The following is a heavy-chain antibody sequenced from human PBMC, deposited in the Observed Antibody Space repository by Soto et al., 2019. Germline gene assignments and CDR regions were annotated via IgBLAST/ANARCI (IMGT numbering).Heavy chain of an antibody. CDR1: GFTFSSYW. D-gene: IGHD3-10*01. CDR2: ISYDGSNK. V-gene: IGHV3-30*18. CDR3: AKDLRPQLVLEMVFDY. Sequence: PGGSLRLSCAASGFTFSSYWMYWVRQAPGMGLEWVAVISYDGSNKYYADSVKGRFTISRDNSKNTLYLQMNSLRAEDTAAYYCAKDLRPQLVLEMVFDYWGQGTLVTVSS. J-gene: IGHJ4*02.